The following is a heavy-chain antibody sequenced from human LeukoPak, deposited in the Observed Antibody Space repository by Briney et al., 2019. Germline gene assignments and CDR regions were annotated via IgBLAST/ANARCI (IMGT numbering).Heavy chain of an antibody. Sequence: SEALSLTCTVSGGSISHYYWSWIRRPAGKGLEWIGRIYSSGSTDYNPSLKSRVTLSLDRSMNQFSLRLSSLTAADTAIYYCARGLGYTAPFFDYWGQGTLVTVSS. V-gene: IGHV4-4*07. CDR2: IYSSGST. CDR3: ARGLGYTAPFFDY. J-gene: IGHJ4*02. CDR1: GGSISHYY. D-gene: IGHD3-16*02.